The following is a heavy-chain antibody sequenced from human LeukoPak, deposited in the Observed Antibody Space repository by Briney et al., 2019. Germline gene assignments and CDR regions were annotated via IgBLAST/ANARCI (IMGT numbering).Heavy chain of an antibody. Sequence: SETLSLTCTVSGGSISSSSYYWGWIRQPPGKGLEWIGSIYYSGSTYYNPSLKSRVIISVDTSKNQFSLKLSSVTAADTAVYYCARQESSDIVATIFGWFDPWGQGTLVTVSS. CDR1: GGSISSSSYY. V-gene: IGHV4-39*01. CDR2: IYYSGST. D-gene: IGHD5-12*01. CDR3: ARQESSDIVATIFGWFDP. J-gene: IGHJ5*02.